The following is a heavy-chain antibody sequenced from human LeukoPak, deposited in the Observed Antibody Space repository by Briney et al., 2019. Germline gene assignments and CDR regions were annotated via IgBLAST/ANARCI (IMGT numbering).Heavy chain of an antibody. J-gene: IGHJ4*02. V-gene: IGHV6-1*01. Sequence: SQTLSLTCAISGDSVSSNSAAWNWIRQSPSRGLEWLGRTYYRSKWYNDYAVSVKSRITINPDTSKNQFSLQRNSVTPEDTAVYYCARDQVGGSSEPSGPANFDYWGQGTLVTVSS. CDR2: TYYRSKWYN. CDR3: ARDQVGGSSEPSGPANFDY. CDR1: GDSVSSNSAA. D-gene: IGHD6-13*01.